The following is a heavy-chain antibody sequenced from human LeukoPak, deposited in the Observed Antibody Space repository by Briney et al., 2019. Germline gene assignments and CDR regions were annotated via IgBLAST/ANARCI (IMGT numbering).Heavy chain of an antibody. V-gene: IGHV4-34*01. CDR1: GGSFSGYY. CDR2: INHSGST. CDR3: ARLVVVVAAQRGNFDY. Sequence: PSETLSLTCAVYGGSFSGYYWSWIRQPPGKGLEWIGEINHSGSTNYNPSLKSRVTISVDTSKNQFSLKLSSVTAADTAVYYCARLVVVVAAQRGNFDYWGQGTLVTVSS. J-gene: IGHJ4*02. D-gene: IGHD2-15*01.